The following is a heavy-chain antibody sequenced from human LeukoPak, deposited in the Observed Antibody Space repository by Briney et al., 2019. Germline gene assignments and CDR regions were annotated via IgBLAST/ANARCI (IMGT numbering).Heavy chain of an antibody. Sequence: GRSLRLSCAASGFTFSSYGMHWVRQAPGKGLEWVAAISYDGRNKEYVDSVKGRFTISRDNSKNTLYLQMNSLRAEDTAVYYCAKDRGYSHGFEYWGQGTLVTVSS. D-gene: IGHD5-12*01. J-gene: IGHJ4*02. CDR3: AKDRGYSHGFEY. CDR1: GFTFSSYG. V-gene: IGHV3-30*18. CDR2: ISYDGRNK.